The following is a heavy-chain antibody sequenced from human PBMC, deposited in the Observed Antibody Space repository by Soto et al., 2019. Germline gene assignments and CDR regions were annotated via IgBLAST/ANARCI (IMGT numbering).Heavy chain of an antibody. CDR3: ARAPANFDY. J-gene: IGHJ4*02. Sequence: ASVKVSCKASGYTFTSYFMHWVRQAPGQGLEWMGIINPSGGSPSYAQKFQGRVTMTRDTPTGTVYMALSSLRSEDTAVYYCARAPANFDYWGQGTLVTVSS. V-gene: IGHV1-46*01. CDR1: GYTFTSYF. CDR2: INPSGGSP.